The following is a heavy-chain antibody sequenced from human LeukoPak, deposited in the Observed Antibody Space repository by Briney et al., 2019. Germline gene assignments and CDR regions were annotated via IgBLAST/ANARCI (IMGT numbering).Heavy chain of an antibody. CDR2: IYYSGST. J-gene: IGHJ3*02. CDR1: GGSISSGGYY. V-gene: IGHV4-31*03. CDR3: ASGGHDAFDI. D-gene: IGHD3-16*01. Sequence: SETLSLTCTVSGGSISSGGYYWSWIRQHPGKGLEWIGYIYYSGSTYYNPSLKSRVTISVDTSKNQFSLKLSSVTVADTAVYYCASGGHDAFDIWGQGTMVTVSS.